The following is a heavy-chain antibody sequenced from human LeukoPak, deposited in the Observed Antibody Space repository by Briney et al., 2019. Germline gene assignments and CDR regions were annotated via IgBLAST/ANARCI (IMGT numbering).Heavy chain of an antibody. CDR3: ARDPAPGCCSSTSCYTPYYFDY. J-gene: IGHJ4*02. V-gene: IGHV4-30-4*08. CDR1: GGSISSGDYY. CDR2: IYYSGST. D-gene: IGHD2-2*02. Sequence: SQTLSLTCTVSGGSISSGDYYWSWIRQPPGKGLEWIGHIYYSGSTYYNPSLKSRVTISVDTSKNQFSLKLSSVTAADTAVYYCARDPAPGCCSSTSCYTPYYFDYWGQGTLVTVSS.